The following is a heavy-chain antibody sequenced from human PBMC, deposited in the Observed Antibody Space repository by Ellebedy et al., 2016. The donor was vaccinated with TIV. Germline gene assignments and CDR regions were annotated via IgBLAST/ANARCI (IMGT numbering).Heavy chain of an antibody. J-gene: IGHJ4*02. CDR3: ARYGVGSGLDY. CDR1: GFTFYSNA. CDR2: ISSDGNNK. Sequence: GESLKISCAASGFTFYSNAMHWVRRAPGKGLEWLAVISSDGNNKFYADSVKGRFTVSRDNSKTTLFVEMTSLRVEDTGVYYCARYGVGSGLDYWGQGTLVTVSS. V-gene: IGHV3-30-3*01. D-gene: IGHD6-19*01.